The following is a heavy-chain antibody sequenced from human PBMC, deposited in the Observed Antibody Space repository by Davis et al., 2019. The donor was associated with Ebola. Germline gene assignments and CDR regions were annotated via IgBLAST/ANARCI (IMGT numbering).Heavy chain of an antibody. Sequence: KVSCKGSGYRFTSYWIGWVRQMPGKGLEWMGIIYPGDSDTRYSPSFQGQVTISVDTSLRSASLQWSSLKASDTAIYYCARATIAIFGMRDPWDAFDIWGQGTAVTVSS. V-gene: IGHV5-51*01. D-gene: IGHD3-3*01. J-gene: IGHJ3*02. CDR3: ARATIAIFGMRDPWDAFDI. CDR1: GYRFTSYW. CDR2: IYPGDSDT.